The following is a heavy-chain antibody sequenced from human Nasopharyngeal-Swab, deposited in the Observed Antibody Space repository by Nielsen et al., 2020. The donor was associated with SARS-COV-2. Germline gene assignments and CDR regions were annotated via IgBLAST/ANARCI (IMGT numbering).Heavy chain of an antibody. CDR1: GFTFSSYA. CDR3: ATGPEGFDY. J-gene: IGHJ4*02. CDR2: ISRNGGST. Sequence: GGSLRLSCAASGFTFSSYAMHWVRQAPGKGLEYVSAISRNGGSTYYANSVKGRFTISRDNSKNTLYLQMGSLRAEDMAVYYCATGPEGFDYWGQGTLVTVSS. V-gene: IGHV3-64*01.